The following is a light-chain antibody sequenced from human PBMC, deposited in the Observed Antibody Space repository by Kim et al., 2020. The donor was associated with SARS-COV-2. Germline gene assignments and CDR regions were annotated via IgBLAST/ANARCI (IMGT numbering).Light chain of an antibody. J-gene: IGLJ1*01. CDR2: EVT. CDR3: ASHGGYDYV. CDR1: SGVLGSYNY. V-gene: IGLV2-8*01. Sequence: PGQAITTSSSGTSGVLGSYNYVSCDQTTPAKPPKLIIYEVTKRPSGVPVRFSGSMSGNTASLTVSGLQAEDEADYYCASHGGYDYVFGTGTKVTVL.